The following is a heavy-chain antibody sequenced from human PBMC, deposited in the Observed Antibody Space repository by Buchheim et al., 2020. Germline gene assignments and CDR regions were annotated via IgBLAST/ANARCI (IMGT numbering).Heavy chain of an antibody. V-gene: IGHV3-74*01. CDR2: INPEGSTT. Sequence: EVQLVESGGGLVQTGGSLRLSCAASEFTSRRYWVHWVRQAPGKGLVWVSRINPEGSTTTYADSVKGRFTISRDDGTNAVYLQMNSLRAEDTALYYCAGAPDCGGGSCYGYHYYGLDVWGQG. CDR1: EFTSRRYW. J-gene: IGHJ6*02. CDR3: AGAPDCGGGSCYGYHYYGLDV. D-gene: IGHD2-15*01.